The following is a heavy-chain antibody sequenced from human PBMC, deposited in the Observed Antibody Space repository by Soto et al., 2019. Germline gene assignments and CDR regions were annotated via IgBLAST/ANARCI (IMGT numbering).Heavy chain of an antibody. D-gene: IGHD3-9*01. CDR2: IIPILGIA. CDR3: ARVGYYDILTVNYGMDV. Sequence: SVKVSCKASGGTFSSYTISWVRQAPGQGLEWMGRIIPILGIANYAQKFQGRVTITADKSTSTAYMELSSLRSEDTAVYYCARVGYYDILTVNYGMDVWGQGTTVTVSS. CDR1: GGTFSSYT. V-gene: IGHV1-69*02. J-gene: IGHJ6*02.